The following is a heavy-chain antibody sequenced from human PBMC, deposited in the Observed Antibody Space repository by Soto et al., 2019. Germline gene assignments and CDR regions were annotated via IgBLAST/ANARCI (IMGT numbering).Heavy chain of an antibody. CDR1: GYTFTSYD. J-gene: IGHJ5*02. CDR3: ARNTGATINWFDP. Sequence: ASVKVSCKASGYTFTSYDINWVRQATGQGLEWMGWMSPNSGNTGYAQKFQGRVTMTRNTSISTAYMELSSLRSEDTAVYYCARNTGATINWFDPWGQGTQVTVSS. CDR2: MSPNSGNT. D-gene: IGHD1-26*01. V-gene: IGHV1-8*01.